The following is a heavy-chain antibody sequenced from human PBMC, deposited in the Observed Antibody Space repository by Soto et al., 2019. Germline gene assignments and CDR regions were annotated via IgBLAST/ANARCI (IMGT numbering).Heavy chain of an antibody. Sequence: ASVKVSCKASGYAFSNNDISWVRQAAGQGLEWMGWMNPNSGNGGYAQKFQGRVTMTRDTSTSTAYMELSSLASDDTAMYYCALMATPGPLNLFAPWGQGTLVTVSS. CDR1: GYAFSNND. D-gene: IGHD2-8*01. CDR2: MNPNSGNG. CDR3: ALMATPGPLNLFAP. V-gene: IGHV1-8*01. J-gene: IGHJ5*02.